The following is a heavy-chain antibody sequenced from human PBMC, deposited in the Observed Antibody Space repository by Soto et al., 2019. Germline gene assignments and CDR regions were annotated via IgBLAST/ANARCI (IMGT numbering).Heavy chain of an antibody. V-gene: IGHV4-31*03. CDR2: IYYSGNT. Sequence: QVQLQESGPGLVKPSQTLSLTCSVSGVSVSSDIYYWSWIRHHPGKGLEWIGYIYYSGNTYYNPSHRGRVTISLHASKNHFSLTLSSVTPADTAVYYCARYPVVVVPAANYGLDVWGQGTTVTVSS. CDR1: GVSVSSDIYY. D-gene: IGHD2-2*01. J-gene: IGHJ6*02. CDR3: ARYPVVVVPAANYGLDV.